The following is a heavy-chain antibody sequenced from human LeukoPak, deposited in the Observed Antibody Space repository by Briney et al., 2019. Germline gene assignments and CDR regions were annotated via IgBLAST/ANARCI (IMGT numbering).Heavy chain of an antibody. Sequence: ASGKVSCKASGYSLNTYGVSWVRQAPGQGLQWIGWISSYNRITNYAQKFQGRVTVTTDTSTDTTYMELRSLRSDDTAVYYCANVAKGRYFFYYMDVWGKGTTVTVSS. CDR3: ANVAKGRYFFYYMDV. CDR1: GYSLNTYG. V-gene: IGHV1-18*01. CDR2: ISSYNRIT. J-gene: IGHJ6*03.